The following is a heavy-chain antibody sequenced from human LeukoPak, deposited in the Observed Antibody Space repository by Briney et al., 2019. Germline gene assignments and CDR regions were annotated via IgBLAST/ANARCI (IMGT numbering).Heavy chain of an antibody. CDR1: GGSISSYY. J-gene: IGHJ6*02. CDR3: ARDGGYYGSGSYYDYYYGMDV. V-gene: IGHV4-4*07. Sequence: PSETLSLTCTVSGGSISSYYWSWIRQPAGKGLEWIGRIYTSGSTNYNPSLESRVTMSVDTSKNQFSLKLSSVTAADTAVYYCARDGGYYGSGSYYDYYYGMDVWGQGTTVTVSS. D-gene: IGHD3-10*01. CDR2: IYTSGST.